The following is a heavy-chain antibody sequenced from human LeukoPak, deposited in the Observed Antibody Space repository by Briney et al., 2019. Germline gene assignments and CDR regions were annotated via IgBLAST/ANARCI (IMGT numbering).Heavy chain of an antibody. J-gene: IGHJ6*02. CDR3: ARDRYDSSGPPYYYYYGMDV. CDR1: GFTFSSYS. V-gene: IGHV3-21*01. CDR2: ISSSSSYI. Sequence: GGSLRLSCAASGFTFSSYSMNWVRQAPGKGLEWVSSISSSSSYIYYADSVKGRFTISRDNAKNSLYLQMNSLRAEDTAVYYCARDRYDSSGPPYYYYYGMDVWGQGTTITVS. D-gene: IGHD3-22*01.